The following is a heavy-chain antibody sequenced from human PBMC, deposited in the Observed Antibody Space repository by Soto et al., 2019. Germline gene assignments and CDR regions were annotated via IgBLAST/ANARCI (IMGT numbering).Heavy chain of an antibody. Sequence: ASETLSLTCTVSGGSISSSSYYWGWIRQPPGKGLEWIGSIYYSGSTYYNPSLKSRVTISVDTSKNQFSLKLSSVTAADTAVYYCARQGYDILTGYYPPSHYGMDVWGQGTTVTVSS. D-gene: IGHD3-9*01. J-gene: IGHJ6*02. CDR1: GGSISSSSYY. CDR2: IYYSGST. V-gene: IGHV4-39*01. CDR3: ARQGYDILTGYYPPSHYGMDV.